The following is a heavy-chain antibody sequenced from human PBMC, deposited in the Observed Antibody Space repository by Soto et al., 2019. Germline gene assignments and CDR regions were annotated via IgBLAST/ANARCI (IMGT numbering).Heavy chain of an antibody. J-gene: IGHJ4*02. Sequence: SETLSLTCTVSGGSISSSSYYWGWIRQPPGKGLEWIGSIYYSGSTYYNPSLKSRVTISVDTSKNQFSLKLSSVTAADTAVYYCARDNYYGSGSYYNWGQGTLVTVSS. CDR3: ARDNYYGSGSYYN. V-gene: IGHV4-39*07. CDR2: IYYSGST. CDR1: GGSISSSSYY. D-gene: IGHD3-10*01.